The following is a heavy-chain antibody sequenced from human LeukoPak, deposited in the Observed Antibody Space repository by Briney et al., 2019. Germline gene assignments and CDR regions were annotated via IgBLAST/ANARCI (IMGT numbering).Heavy chain of an antibody. Sequence: SGGSLRLSCAASGFPFSSYAMSWVRQAPGEGLEWVSAISGSGGSTYYADSVKGRFTISRDNSKNTLYLQMDSLRAEDTAVYYCAKDYQRVVVIAFFDYWGQGTLVTVSS. CDR2: ISGSGGST. J-gene: IGHJ4*02. CDR1: GFPFSSYA. V-gene: IGHV3-23*01. D-gene: IGHD3-22*01. CDR3: AKDYQRVVVIAFFDY.